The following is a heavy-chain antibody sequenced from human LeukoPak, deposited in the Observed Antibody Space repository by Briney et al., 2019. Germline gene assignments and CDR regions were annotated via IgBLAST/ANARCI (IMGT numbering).Heavy chain of an antibody. J-gene: IGHJ3*01. D-gene: IGHD6-13*01. CDR1: GFTFSSYA. CDR3: AKDRFSSSGYPPDALDV. V-gene: IGHV3-23*03. CDR2: IYSGGDR. Sequence: GGSLRLSCAASGFTFSSYAMSWVRQAPGKGLDWVSLIYSGGDRYYADSVKGRFTISRDNSKNTLYLQMNSLRVEDAAVYYCAKDRFSSSGYPPDALDVWGQGTMLTVSS.